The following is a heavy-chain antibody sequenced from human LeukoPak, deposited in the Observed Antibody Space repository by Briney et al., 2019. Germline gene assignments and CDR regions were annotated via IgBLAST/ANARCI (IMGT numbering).Heavy chain of an antibody. CDR2: IRSKANSYAT. CDR3: TRPGYCRGGSCYSGYYYYMDV. J-gene: IGHJ6*03. D-gene: IGHD2-15*01. V-gene: IGHV3-73*01. Sequence: GGSLRLSCAASGFTFSGSAMHWVRQASGKGLEWVGRIRSKANSYATAYAASVKGRFTISRDDSKNTAYLQMNSLKTEDTAVYYCTRPGYCRGGSCYSGYYYYMDVWGKGTTVTVSS. CDR1: GFTFSGSA.